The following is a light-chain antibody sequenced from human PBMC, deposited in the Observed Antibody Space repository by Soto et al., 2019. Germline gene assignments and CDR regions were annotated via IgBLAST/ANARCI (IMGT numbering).Light chain of an antibody. V-gene: IGLV2-14*01. CDR2: GVT. CDR1: SSDVGGYNY. CDR3: FSHRSGDSHV. Sequence: LTQPASVSGSPGQSITISCTGTSSDVGGYNYVSWYQQYPGKAPKLMIYGVTNRPSGVSNRFSGSKTGNTASLTISGLQAEDEAYYYCFSHRSGDSHVFGTGTKVTVL. J-gene: IGLJ1*01.